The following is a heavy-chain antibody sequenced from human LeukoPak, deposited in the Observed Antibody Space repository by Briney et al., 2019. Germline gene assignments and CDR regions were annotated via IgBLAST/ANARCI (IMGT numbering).Heavy chain of an antibody. J-gene: IGHJ4*02. D-gene: IGHD2-21*02. V-gene: IGHV4-34*01. CDR1: GGSFSGYY. CDR3: ATSAHIEVVTAPPPDY. CDR2: INHSGST. Sequence: LETLSLTCAVYGGSFSGYYWSWIRQPPGKGLEWIGEINHSGSTNYNPSLKSRVTISVDTSKNQFSLKLSSVTAADTAVYYCATSAHIEVVTAPPPDYWGQGTLVTVTS.